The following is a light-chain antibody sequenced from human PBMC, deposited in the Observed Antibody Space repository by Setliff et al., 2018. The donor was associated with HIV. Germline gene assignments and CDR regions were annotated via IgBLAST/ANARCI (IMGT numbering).Light chain of an antibody. V-gene: IGLV2-14*01. CDR1: SSDIGDYNY. Sequence: QSALAQPASVSGSPGQSITISCTGASSDIGDYNYVSWYQQHPGKAPKLIIFEVSDRPSGVSDRFSGSKSGTTASLTISGLQADDEADYYCSSYTNTDTPLYLFGTGTKGTVL. J-gene: IGLJ1*01. CDR3: SSYTNTDTPLYL. CDR2: EVS.